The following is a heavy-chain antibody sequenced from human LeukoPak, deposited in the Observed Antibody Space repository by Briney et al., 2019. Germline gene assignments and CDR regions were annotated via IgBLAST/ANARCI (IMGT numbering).Heavy chain of an antibody. J-gene: IGHJ4*02. CDR2: IYHTGSA. V-gene: IGHV4-38-2*01. D-gene: IGHD2-2*01. CDR3: ARHCTSTNCILRGFDY. Sequence: SETLSLTCSVSGYSFAGGHYWGWIRQPPGKGLEWIANIYHTGSAHYNPSLKSRVTISVDTSKNQFSLKLSSVTAADTAVYYCARHCTSTNCILRGFDYWGQGTLVNVSS. CDR1: GYSFAGGHY.